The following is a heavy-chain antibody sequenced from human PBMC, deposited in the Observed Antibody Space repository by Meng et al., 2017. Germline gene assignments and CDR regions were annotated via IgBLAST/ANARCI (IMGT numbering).Heavy chain of an antibody. Sequence: VQLVQSVAEVKKPGASVDVPCQPCGYNCPDYYIRLVRQAPGQGLECMGRIDPKNGDTHYEQKFQGRVTMTGDTSISTAYMELSRLRSDDTAVYYCASRYDSSGSAAFQHWGQGTLVTVSS. D-gene: IGHD3-22*01. CDR2: IDPKNGDT. CDR1: GYNCPDYY. J-gene: IGHJ1*01. V-gene: IGHV1-2*06. CDR3: ASRYDSSGSAAFQH.